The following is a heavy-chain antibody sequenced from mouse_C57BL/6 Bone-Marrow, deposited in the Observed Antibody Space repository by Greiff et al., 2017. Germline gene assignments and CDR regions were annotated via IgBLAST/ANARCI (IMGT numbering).Heavy chain of an antibody. Sequence: QVQLQQPGAELVKPGASVKLSCKASGYTFTSYWMHWVKQRPGQGLEWIGMIHPNSGSTNYNEKFKSKATLTVDKSSSTTYLQLSSLTSEDSAVYYCARGKILRFFDYWGQGTTLTVSS. CDR3: ARGKILRFFDY. CDR1: GYTFTSYW. J-gene: IGHJ2*01. CDR2: IHPNSGST. V-gene: IGHV1-64*01.